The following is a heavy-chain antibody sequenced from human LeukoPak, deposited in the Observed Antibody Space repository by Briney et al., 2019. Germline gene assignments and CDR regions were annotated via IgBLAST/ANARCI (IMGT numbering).Heavy chain of an antibody. Sequence: SETLSLTCTVSGGSISSYYWSWIRQPPGKGLEWIGYIYYSGSTNYNPSLKSRVTISVDTSKNQFSLKLSSVTAADTAVYYCATYDYGSESGKNWSDSWAREPWSPSPQ. D-gene: IGHD3-10*01. CDR3: ATYDYGSESGKNWSDS. CDR1: GGSISSYY. V-gene: IGHV4-59*01. CDR2: IYYSGST. J-gene: IGHJ5*01.